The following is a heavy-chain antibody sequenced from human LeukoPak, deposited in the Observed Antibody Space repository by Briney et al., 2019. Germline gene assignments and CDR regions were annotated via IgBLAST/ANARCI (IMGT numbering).Heavy chain of an antibody. CDR3: ARQGRRMGYDFWSGYRHFDY. CDR2: IYYSGST. CDR1: GGSISSSSYY. Sequence: SETLSLTCTVSGGSISSSSYYWGWLRQPPGKGLEWIGSIYYSGSTYYKPSLKSRVTISVDTSKNQFSLKLSSVTAADTAVYFCARQGRRMGYDFWSGYRHFDYWGQGTLVTVSS. D-gene: IGHD3-3*01. V-gene: IGHV4-39*01. J-gene: IGHJ4*02.